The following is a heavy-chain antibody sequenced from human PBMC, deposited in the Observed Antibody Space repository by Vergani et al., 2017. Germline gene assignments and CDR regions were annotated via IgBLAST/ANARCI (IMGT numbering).Heavy chain of an antibody. Sequence: EVQLVASGGGLVQPGRSLRLSCTASGFTFGDYAMSWFRPAPGKGLEWVGFIRSKAYGGTTEYAASVKGRFNISRDDSKSIAYLQMNSLKTEDTAVYYCTRPIPGLHYDDSSGYPDAFDIWGQGTMVTVSS. CDR2: IRSKAYGGTT. J-gene: IGHJ3*02. CDR3: TRPIPGLHYDDSSGYPDAFDI. CDR1: GFTFGDYA. V-gene: IGHV3-49*03. D-gene: IGHD3-22*01.